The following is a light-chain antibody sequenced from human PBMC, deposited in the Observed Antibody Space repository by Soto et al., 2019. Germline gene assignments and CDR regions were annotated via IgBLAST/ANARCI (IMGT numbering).Light chain of an antibody. CDR1: QGISSY. Sequence: AIGLTQSPSSLSASTGDRVTITCRASQGISSYLAGYQQQPGKAPKLLIYAASTLQSGVPSRFSGSGAGTDFTLTISCLQSEDFATYYCQQYSTYPRTFGQGTKVDIK. CDR3: QQYSTYPRT. CDR2: AAS. V-gene: IGKV1-8*01. J-gene: IGKJ1*01.